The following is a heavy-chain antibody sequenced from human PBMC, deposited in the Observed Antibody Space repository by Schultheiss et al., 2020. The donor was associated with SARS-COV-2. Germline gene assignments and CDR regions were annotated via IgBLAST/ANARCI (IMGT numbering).Heavy chain of an antibody. CDR1: GGSISSGGYY. J-gene: IGHJ5*02. CDR2: IYYSGST. D-gene: IGHD2-15*01. CDR3: ARVVVVAATLGWFDP. Sequence: LRLSCAVSGGSISSGGYYWGWIRQHPGKGLEWIGYIYYSGSTYYNPSLKSRVTISVDTSKNQFSLKLSSVTAADTAVYYCARVVVVAATLGWFDPWGQGTLVTVSS. V-gene: IGHV4-31*11.